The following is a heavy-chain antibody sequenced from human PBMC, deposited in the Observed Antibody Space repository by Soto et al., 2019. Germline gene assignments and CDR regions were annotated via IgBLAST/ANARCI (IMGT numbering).Heavy chain of an antibody. J-gene: IGHJ4*02. D-gene: IGHD6-19*01. CDR2: IYSGGST. CDR1: GFTVSSNY. CDR3: ARALGSGWRVFFDY. V-gene: IGHV3-53*04. Sequence: GGSLRLSCAASGFTVSSNYMSWVRQAPGKGLEWVSVIYSGGSTYYADSVKGRFTISRHNSKNTLYLQMNSLRAEATAVYYCARALGSGWRVFFDYWGQGTLVTVSS.